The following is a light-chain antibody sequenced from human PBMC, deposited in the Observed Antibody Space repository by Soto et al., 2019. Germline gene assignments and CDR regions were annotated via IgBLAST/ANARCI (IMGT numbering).Light chain of an antibody. CDR3: QQYGSSPPMYT. Sequence: EIVLTQSPGTLSLSPGERATLSCRASQSVSSSYLAWYQQKPGQAPRLLISGASSRATGIPDRFSGSGSGTAFTLTISSLEPEDFAVYYCQQYGSSPPMYTFGQGTKLEIK. CDR1: QSVSSSY. CDR2: GAS. J-gene: IGKJ2*01. V-gene: IGKV3-20*01.